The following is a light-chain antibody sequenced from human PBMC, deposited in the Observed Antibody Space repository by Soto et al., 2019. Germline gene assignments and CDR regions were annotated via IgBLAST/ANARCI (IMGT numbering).Light chain of an antibody. CDR3: QQYNNWPQLT. Sequence: EIVLTQSPATLSLSPGERATLSCRASQSVSSYLAWYQQKPGQAPRLLIYDASSRAAGIPDRFRGSGSGTDFTLTISRLEPEDFAVYYCQQYNNWPQLTFGGGTKVDIK. CDR1: QSVSSY. CDR2: DAS. V-gene: IGKV3-11*01. J-gene: IGKJ4*01.